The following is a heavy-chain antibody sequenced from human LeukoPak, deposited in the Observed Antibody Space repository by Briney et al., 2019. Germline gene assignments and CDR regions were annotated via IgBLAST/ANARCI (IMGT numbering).Heavy chain of an antibody. J-gene: IGHJ4*02. CDR3: ARDPRPYSSSSEDY. Sequence: SVKVSCKASGGTFSSYTISWVRQAPGQGLEWMGRIIPILGIANYAQKFQGRVTITADKSTSTAYMELSSLRPEDTAVYYCARDPRPYSSSSEDYWGQGTLVTVSS. CDR2: IIPILGIA. V-gene: IGHV1-69*04. CDR1: GGTFSSYT. D-gene: IGHD6-6*01.